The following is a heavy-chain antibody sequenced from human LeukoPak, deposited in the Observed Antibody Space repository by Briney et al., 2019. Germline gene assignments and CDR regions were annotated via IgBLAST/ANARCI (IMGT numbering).Heavy chain of an antibody. J-gene: IGHJ3*02. D-gene: IGHD3-9*01. Sequence: SETLSLTCAVYGGSFSGYYWSWIRQPPGKGLEWIGEMNHSGSTNYSPSLKSRVIVSVDTSKNQFSLKLSSVTAADTAVYYCARHGGLLRYFDWLSDAFDIWGQGTMVTVSS. CDR1: GGSFSGYY. V-gene: IGHV4-34*01. CDR3: ARHGGLLRYFDWLSDAFDI. CDR2: MNHSGST.